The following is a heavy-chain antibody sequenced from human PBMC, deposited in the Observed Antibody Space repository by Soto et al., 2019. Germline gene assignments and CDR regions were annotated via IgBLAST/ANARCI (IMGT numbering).Heavy chain of an antibody. CDR1: GFMFSSYA. CDR2: VSGSGATT. CDR3: ARVSGYCSGYSCYTGYSDY. J-gene: IGHJ4*02. D-gene: IGHD2-15*01. V-gene: IGHV3-23*01. Sequence: GGSLRLSCAASGFMFSSYAMSWVRQAPGRGLEWVSAVSGSGATTYYADSVKGRFAISKDNSKNTLYLQMNSLRAEDTAVYYCARVSGYCSGYSCYTGYSDYWGQGTLVTVSS.